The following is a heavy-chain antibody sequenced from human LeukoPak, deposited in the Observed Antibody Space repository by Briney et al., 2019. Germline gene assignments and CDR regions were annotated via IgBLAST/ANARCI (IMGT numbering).Heavy chain of an antibody. J-gene: IGHJ4*02. D-gene: IGHD3-10*01. V-gene: IGHV4-61*02. CDR1: GGSISSGSYY. CDR3: ASSYYGSGSYYHDY. CDR2: IYTSGST. Sequence: KPSETLSLTCTVSGGSISSGSYYWSWIRQPAGKGLEWIGRIYTSGSTNYNPSLKSRVTISVDTSKNQFSLNLSSVTAADTAVYYCASSYYGSGSYYHDYWGQGTLVTVSS.